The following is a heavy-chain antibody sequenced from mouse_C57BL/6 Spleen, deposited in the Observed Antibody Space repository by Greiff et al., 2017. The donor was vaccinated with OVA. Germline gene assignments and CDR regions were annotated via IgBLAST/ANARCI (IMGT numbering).Heavy chain of an antibody. CDR3: ARSGSLDSSGYYYYAMDY. CDR2: INPNNGGT. Sequence: DVKLQQSGPELVKPGASVKISCKASGYTFTDYYMNWVKQSHGKSLEWIGDINPNNGGTSYNQKFKGKATLTVDKSSSTAYMELRSLTSEDSAVYYCARSGSLDSSGYYYYAMDYWGQGTSVTVSS. D-gene: IGHD3-2*02. V-gene: IGHV1-26*01. J-gene: IGHJ4*01. CDR1: GYTFTDYY.